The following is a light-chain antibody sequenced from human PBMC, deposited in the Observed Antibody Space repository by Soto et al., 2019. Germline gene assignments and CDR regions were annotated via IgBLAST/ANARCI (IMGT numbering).Light chain of an antibody. CDR1: QSVSSY. CDR3: QLRSDWPPLYT. CDR2: DAS. V-gene: IGKV3-11*01. J-gene: IGKJ2*01. Sequence: EIVLTQSPATLSLSPGERATLSCRASQSVSSYLAWYQQKPGQAPRLLIFDASNRATGIPARFSGSGSGTDFTLTISSLEPEDFALYDCQLRSDWPPLYTFGQGTKLEIK.